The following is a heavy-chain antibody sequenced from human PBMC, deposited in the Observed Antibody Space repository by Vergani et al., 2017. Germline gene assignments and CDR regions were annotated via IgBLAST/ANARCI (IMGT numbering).Heavy chain of an antibody. J-gene: IGHJ4*02. D-gene: IGHD3-22*01. Sequence: QVQLVQSGAEVKKPGASVKVSCKASGYTFTSYYMHWVRQAPGQGLEWMGIINPSGGSTSYAQKFQGRVTMTRDTSTSTVYMELSSLRSEDTAVYYCARDGGGYYYDSSGYYRPLDYWGQGTLVTVSS. V-gene: IGHV1-46*01. CDR3: ARDGGGYYYDSSGYYRPLDY. CDR1: GYTFTSYY. CDR2: INPSGGST.